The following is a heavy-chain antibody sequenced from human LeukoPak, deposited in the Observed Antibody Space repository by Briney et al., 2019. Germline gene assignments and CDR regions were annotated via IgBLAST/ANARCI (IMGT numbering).Heavy chain of an antibody. CDR1: GGSFSGYY. J-gene: IGHJ6*02. D-gene: IGHD3-9*01. V-gene: IGHV4-34*01. CDR2: INHSGST. CDR3: ARGPYDILTGPIPFYYYYGMDV. Sequence: SETLSLTCAVYGGSFSGYYWSWIRQPPGKGLEWIGEINHSGSTNYNPSLKSRVTISVDTSKNQFSLKLSSVTAADTAVYYCARGPYDILTGPIPFYYYYGMDVWGQGTTVTVSS.